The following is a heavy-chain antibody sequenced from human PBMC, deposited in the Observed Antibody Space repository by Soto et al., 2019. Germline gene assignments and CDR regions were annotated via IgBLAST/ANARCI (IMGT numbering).Heavy chain of an antibody. Sequence: EVQLLESGGGLVQPGGSLRLSCAASGFTFSSYAMNWVRQAPGKGLEWVSAISGSGGRTYYADSVKGRFTISRDNSKNTLYLQMNSLRAEDTAVYYCATHVWGGSNYYYYGMDVWGQGTTVTVSS. CDR1: GFTFSSYA. CDR2: ISGSGGRT. CDR3: ATHVWGGSNYYYYGMDV. V-gene: IGHV3-23*01. J-gene: IGHJ6*02. D-gene: IGHD3-16*01.